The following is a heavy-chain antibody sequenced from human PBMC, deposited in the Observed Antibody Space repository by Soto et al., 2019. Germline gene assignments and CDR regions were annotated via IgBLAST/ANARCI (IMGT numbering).Heavy chain of an antibody. CDR1: GYTFTSYG. D-gene: IGHD1-26*01. CDR2: IRPYNGNT. V-gene: IGHV1-18*01. J-gene: IGHJ4*02. CDR3: ARERGELPPDH. Sequence: GASVKVSCKASGYTFTSYGISWVRQAPGQGLEWMGWIRPYNGNTNSAQKLQGRVFVTTDTSTTTAYMDLTSLTSDDTAMYYCARERGELPPDHWGQGTLVTVSS.